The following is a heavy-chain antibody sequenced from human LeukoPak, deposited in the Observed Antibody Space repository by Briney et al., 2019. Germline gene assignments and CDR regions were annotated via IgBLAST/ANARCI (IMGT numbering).Heavy chain of an antibody. V-gene: IGHV3-9*01. Sequence: PGGSLRLSCAASGFTFDDYAMHWVRQAPGKGLEWVSGISWNSGSIGYADSVKGRFTISRDNAKNSLYLQMNSLRAEDTALYYCAKVPAYNWNDATLNFDYWGQGTLVTVSS. D-gene: IGHD1-20*01. CDR1: GFTFDDYA. CDR2: ISWNSGSI. CDR3: AKVPAYNWNDATLNFDY. J-gene: IGHJ4*02.